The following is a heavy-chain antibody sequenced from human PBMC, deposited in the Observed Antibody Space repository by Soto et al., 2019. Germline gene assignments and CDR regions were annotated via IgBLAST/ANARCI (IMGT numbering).Heavy chain of an antibody. V-gene: IGHV1-8*02. CDR2: MNPNSGNT. J-gene: IGHJ6*02. Sequence: ASVKVSCKASGHTFTGYYMHWVRQATGQGLEWMGWMNPNSGNTGYAQKFQGRVTMTRNTSISTAYMELSSLRSEDTAVYYCARGQGYYYYYYGMDVWGQGTTVTVSS. CDR1: GHTFTGYY. CDR3: ARGQGYYYYYYGMDV.